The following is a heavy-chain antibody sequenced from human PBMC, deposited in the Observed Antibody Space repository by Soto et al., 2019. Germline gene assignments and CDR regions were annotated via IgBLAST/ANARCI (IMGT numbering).Heavy chain of an antibody. D-gene: IGHD6-19*01. CDR3: ATSGWNEDFYYYYGMDV. CDR1: GDSVTRSNW. Sequence: QVQLQESSPGLVRPSGTLSLTCTVSGDSVTRSNWWSWVRQSPVKGLQWIGEIYHSGNTRYNPSLKSRVTISVDKSKDQFSLNLTSVTAADTAVYYCATSGWNEDFYYYYGMDVWGQGTTVTVSS. V-gene: IGHV4-4*02. J-gene: IGHJ6*02. CDR2: IYHSGNT.